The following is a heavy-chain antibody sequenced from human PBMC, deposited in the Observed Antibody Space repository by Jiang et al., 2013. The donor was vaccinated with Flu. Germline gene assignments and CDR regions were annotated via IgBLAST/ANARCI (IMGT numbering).Heavy chain of an antibody. CDR2: IYYSGST. J-gene: IGHJ5*02. D-gene: IGHD1-26*01. V-gene: IGHV4-31*03. CDR1: GGSISSGGYY. Sequence: GPGLVKPSQTLSLTCTVSGGSISSGGYYWSWIRQHPGKGLEWIGYIYYSGSTYYNPSLKSRVTISVDTSKNQFSLKLSSVTAADTAVYYCARGFGSYSRWFDPWGQGTLVTVSS. CDR3: ARGFGSYSRWFDP.